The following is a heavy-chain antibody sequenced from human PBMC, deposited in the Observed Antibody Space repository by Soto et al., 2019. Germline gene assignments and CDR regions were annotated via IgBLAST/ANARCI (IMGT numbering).Heavy chain of an antibody. CDR1: GHSPSSGGYY. CDR2: IYFTGST. J-gene: IGHJ4*02. V-gene: IGHV4-31*03. CDR3: ARDWGSSGWPN. Sequence: LSLTCTVSGHSPSSGGYYWSWIRQHPGKGLEWVGYIYFTGSTLYNPSLKSRLAMSLDTSKNQFSLKLGSVTAADTAIYYCARDWGSSGWPNWGPGTLVTVSS. D-gene: IGHD6-19*01.